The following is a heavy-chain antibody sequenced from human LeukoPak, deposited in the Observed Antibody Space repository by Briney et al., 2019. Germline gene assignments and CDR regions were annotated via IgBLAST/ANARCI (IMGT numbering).Heavy chain of an antibody. CDR3: ARWSAAGWFDP. D-gene: IGHD6-19*01. CDR1: GGSISSFY. V-gene: IGHV4-59*01. CDR2: IYYRGST. J-gene: IGHJ5*02. Sequence: SETLSLTCSVSGGSISSFYWSWIRQPPGKGLEWLGYIYYRGSTNYNPSLKSRVTISVDTSKNQFSLKLSSVTAADTAVYYCARWSAAGWFDPWGQGTLVTVSS.